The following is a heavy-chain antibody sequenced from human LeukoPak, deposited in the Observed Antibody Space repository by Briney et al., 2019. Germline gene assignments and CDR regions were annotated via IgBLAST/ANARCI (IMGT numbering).Heavy chain of an antibody. CDR1: GYTFTSYG. CDR3: ARHPCLGGVSNGVCYTHYYHYYGMDV. D-gene: IGHD2-8*01. Sequence: ASVKVSCKASGYTFTSYGISWVRQAPGQGLEWMGWISAYNGNTNYAQKLQGRVTMTTDTSTSTAYMELRSLRSDDTAVYYCARHPCLGGVSNGVCYTHYYHYYGMDVWGQGTTVTVSS. V-gene: IGHV1-18*01. CDR2: ISAYNGNT. J-gene: IGHJ6*02.